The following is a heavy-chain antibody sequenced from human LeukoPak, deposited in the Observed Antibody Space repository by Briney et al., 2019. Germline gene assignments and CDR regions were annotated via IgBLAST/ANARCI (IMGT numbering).Heavy chain of an antibody. CDR2: INHSGIT. CDR3: ARGKFDYGDYRFYYYYMDV. CDR1: GGPFRGYY. Sequence: SETLSLTCAVYGGPFRGYYWTWIRQPPGKGLEWIGEINHSGITNYNPSLKSRVTMSVDTFNHHFSLKLNSVTAADTPVYYCARGKFDYGDYRFYYYYMDVWGKGTTVTVSS. D-gene: IGHD4-17*01. V-gene: IGHV4-34*01. J-gene: IGHJ6*03.